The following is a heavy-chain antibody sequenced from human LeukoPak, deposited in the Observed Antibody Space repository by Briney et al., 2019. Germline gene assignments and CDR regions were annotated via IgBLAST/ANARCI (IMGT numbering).Heavy chain of an antibody. D-gene: IGHD5-18*01. CDR2: IYHSGST. CDR3: ASRGYSYGYVDY. CDR1: GGSISSSNW. Sequence: NPSETLSLTCAVSGGSISSSNWWSWVRQPPGKGPEWIGEIYHSGSTNYNPSLKSRVTISVDKSKNQFSLKLRSVTAADTAVYYCASRGYSYGYVDYWGQGTLVTVSS. J-gene: IGHJ4*02. V-gene: IGHV4-4*02.